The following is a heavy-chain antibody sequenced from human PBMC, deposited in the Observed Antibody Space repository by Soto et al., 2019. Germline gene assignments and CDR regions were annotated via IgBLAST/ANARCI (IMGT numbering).Heavy chain of an antibody. CDR3: ARDTRITMIVVEIDAFDI. CDR1: GGSISSYY. J-gene: IGHJ3*02. D-gene: IGHD3-22*01. V-gene: IGHV4-59*12. Sequence: SETLSLTCTVSGGSISSYYWSWIRQPPGKGLEWIGYIYYSGSTNYNPSLKSRVTISVDTSKNQFSLKLSSVTAADTAVYYCARDTRITMIVVEIDAFDIWGQGTMVTVSS. CDR2: IYYSGST.